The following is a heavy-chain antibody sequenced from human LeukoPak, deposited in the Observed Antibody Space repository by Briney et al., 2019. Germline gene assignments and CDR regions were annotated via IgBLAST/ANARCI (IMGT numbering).Heavy chain of an antibody. J-gene: IGHJ5*02. D-gene: IGHD2-15*01. CDR3: ARKATSCSGIGCPPATYFDP. CDR1: GFTFSGYS. CDR2: ISEGVGVNT. V-gene: IGHV3-23*01. Sequence: GGSLRLSCAASGFTFSGYSMNWVRQVPGKGLEWVSAISEGVGVNTYYADSVKGRFSISRDNSLDTLYLQMNSLRAEDTAVYYCARKATSCSGIGCPPATYFDPWGQGTLVMVSS.